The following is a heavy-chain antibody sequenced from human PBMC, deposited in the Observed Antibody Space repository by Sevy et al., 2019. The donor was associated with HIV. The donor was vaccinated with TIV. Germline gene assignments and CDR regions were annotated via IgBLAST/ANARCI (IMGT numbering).Heavy chain of an antibody. CDR1: GFNLNIAA. V-gene: IGHV3-73*01. J-gene: IGHJ5*02. D-gene: IGHD2-15*01. CDR3: SRQGVIAELDL. Sequence: GGSLRLSCTASGFNLNIAAIHWVRQAPGRGLEWVARIRSRADSYETENSASVRGRFTISRDDSRTTAYLQMNSLKTEDTAVYSCSRQGVIAELDLWGQGTLVTVSS. CDR2: IRSRADSYET.